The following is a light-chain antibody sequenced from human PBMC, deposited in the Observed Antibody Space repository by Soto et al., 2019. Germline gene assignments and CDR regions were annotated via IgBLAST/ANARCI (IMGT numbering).Light chain of an antibody. CDR1: SSDVGDYNY. J-gene: IGLJ1*01. V-gene: IGLV2-14*01. CDR3: ISYKTDAPFL. CDR2: EVS. Sequence: QSVLTQPASVSASPGQSITISCTGTSSDVGDYNYVSWYQQHPGKAPELMIYEVSNRPSGVSNRFSGSKSGITASLTISGVQADDEAEYFCISYKTDAPFLSGTVTKGTVL.